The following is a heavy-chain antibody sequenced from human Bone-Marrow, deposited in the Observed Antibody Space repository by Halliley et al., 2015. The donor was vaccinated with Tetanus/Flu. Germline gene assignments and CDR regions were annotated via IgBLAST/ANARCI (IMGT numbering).Heavy chain of an antibody. CDR3: ARHLVDDAFDI. CDR2: IDYRGSP. V-gene: IGHV4-59*08. Sequence: TLFLTCSVSGGSISSYYLSWIRQPPGKGLEWIGYIDYRGSPNYNPSLKSRVSFSVDTSKNQLYLKVSSVTAADTAVYYCARHLVDDAFDIWGQGTRVTVSS. J-gene: IGHJ3*02. CDR1: GGSISSYY. D-gene: IGHD1-26*01.